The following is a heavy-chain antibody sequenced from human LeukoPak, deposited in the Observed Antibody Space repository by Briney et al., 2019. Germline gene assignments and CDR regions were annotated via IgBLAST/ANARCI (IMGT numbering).Heavy chain of an antibody. V-gene: IGHV3-53*01. CDR1: GLTVRSNY. Sequence: GGALRLSCAASGLTVRSNYMRWVRQAPGRGLEGVSVIYSGGSTYYADSVKGRFTNSRDNSENTLYLQMNSLRAEDTAVYYCARVRVGDWGQGTLVTVSS. CDR3: ARVRVGD. D-gene: IGHD3-16*01. J-gene: IGHJ4*02. CDR2: IYSGGST.